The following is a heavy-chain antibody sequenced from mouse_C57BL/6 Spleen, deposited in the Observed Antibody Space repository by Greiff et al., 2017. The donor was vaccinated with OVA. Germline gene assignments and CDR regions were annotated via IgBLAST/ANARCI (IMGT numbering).Heavy chain of an antibody. J-gene: IGHJ1*03. CDR1: GYTFTEYT. D-gene: IGHD2-5*01. CDR2: FYPGSGSI. Sequence: VQLQQSGAELVKPGASVKLSCKASGYTFTEYTIHWVKQRSGQGLEWIGWFYPGSGSIKYNEKFKDKATLTADKSSSTVYMELSRLTSEDSAVYFCARHEDKGYSNYGGYFDVWGTGTTVTVSA. V-gene: IGHV1-62-2*01. CDR3: ARHEDKGYSNYGGYFDV.